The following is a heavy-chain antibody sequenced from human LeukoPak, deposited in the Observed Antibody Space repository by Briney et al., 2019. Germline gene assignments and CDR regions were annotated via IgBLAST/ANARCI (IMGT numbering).Heavy chain of an antibody. CDR2: ISSSSSYI. CDR1: GFTFSSYS. Sequence: SGGSLRLSCAASGFTFSSYSMNWVRQAPGKGLEWVSSISSSSSYIYYADSVKGRFTISRDNAKNSLYLQMNSLRAEDTAVYYCARVQSYDSSGYYPYDAFDIWGQGTMVTVSS. D-gene: IGHD3-22*01. J-gene: IGHJ3*02. CDR3: ARVQSYDSSGYYPYDAFDI. V-gene: IGHV3-21*01.